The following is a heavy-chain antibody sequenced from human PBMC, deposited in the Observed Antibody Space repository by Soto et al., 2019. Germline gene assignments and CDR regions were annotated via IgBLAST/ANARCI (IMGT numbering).Heavy chain of an antibody. CDR3: ARDSGRDSSGYLDY. CDR1: GGSFTNYA. D-gene: IGHD3-22*01. CDR2: IVPIFGTT. J-gene: IGHJ4*02. Sequence: QVHLVQSRAEVRKPGSSVKVSCKASGGSFTNYAINWVRQAPGQGLEWMGGIVPIFGTTNYAQQFQGRVTITADESTSIAHLELSSLTSQDTAVYYCARDSGRDSSGYLDYWGQGTLVTVSS. V-gene: IGHV1-69*12.